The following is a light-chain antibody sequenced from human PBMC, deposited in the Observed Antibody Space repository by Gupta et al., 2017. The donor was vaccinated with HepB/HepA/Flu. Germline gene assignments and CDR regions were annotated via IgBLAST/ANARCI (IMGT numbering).Light chain of an antibody. J-gene: IGLJ2*01. CDR3: QSKHTTNLALVV. Sequence: SYELTQPPSVSVSPGQTARITCSGDELPNQYVYWYQQKPGQAPVLVMYKDIERPSGIPERFSGSTSGTTVTLIISGVQAEDEADYYCQSKHTTNLALVVFGGGTKLTVL. V-gene: IGLV3-25*03. CDR2: KDI. CDR1: ELPNQY.